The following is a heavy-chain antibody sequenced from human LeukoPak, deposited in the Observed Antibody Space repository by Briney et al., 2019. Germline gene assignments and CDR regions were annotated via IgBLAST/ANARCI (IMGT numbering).Heavy chain of an antibody. CDR2: ISYDGSNK. J-gene: IGHJ4*02. V-gene: IGHV3-30*04. CDR3: VCLGLGGLSLD. Sequence: TGGSLRLSCAASGFTFSNYAIHWVRQAPGKGLEWVAVISYDGSNKYYADSVKGRFTISRDNSKNTLYLQMNSLRAQDTAVYYCVCLGLGGLSLDWGQGTLVTVSS. CDR1: GFTFSNYA. D-gene: IGHD3-16*01.